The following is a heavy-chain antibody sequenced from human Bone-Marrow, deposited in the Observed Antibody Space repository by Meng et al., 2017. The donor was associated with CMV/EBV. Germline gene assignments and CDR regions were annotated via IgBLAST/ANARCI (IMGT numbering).Heavy chain of an antibody. CDR1: GFTFSSYS. V-gene: IGHV3-23*01. CDR3: ARVGQFVASFDI. Sequence: GGSLRLPGAACGFTFSSYSMSWVRQAPGKGLEWVSAISGSGGSTYYADSVKGRFTIPRDNSKNTLYLQMNSLRAEDTAVYYCARVGQFVASFDIWGQGTMVTVSS. J-gene: IGHJ3*02. CDR2: ISGSGGST. D-gene: IGHD5-12*01.